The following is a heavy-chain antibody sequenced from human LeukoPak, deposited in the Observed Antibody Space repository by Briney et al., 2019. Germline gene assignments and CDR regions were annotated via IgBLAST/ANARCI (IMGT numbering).Heavy chain of an antibody. V-gene: IGHV1-69*01. CDR3: ARPEKRTIFGVVITDPYYYYYMDV. Sequence: SVKVSCKASGGTFSSYAISWVRQAPGQGLEWMGGIIPIFGTANYAQKFQGRVTITADESTSTAYMELSSLRSEDTAVYYCARPEKRTIFGVVITDPYYYYYMDVWGKGTAVTVSS. CDR2: IIPIFGTA. CDR1: GGTFSSYA. J-gene: IGHJ6*03. D-gene: IGHD3-3*01.